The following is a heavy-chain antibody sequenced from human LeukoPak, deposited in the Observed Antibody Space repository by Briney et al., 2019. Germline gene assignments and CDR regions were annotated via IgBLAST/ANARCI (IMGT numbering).Heavy chain of an antibody. V-gene: IGHV3-48*01. CDR2: ISSSGSTM. J-gene: IGHJ5*02. Sequence: GGSLRLSCAASGFTFSSYSMNWVRQAPGKGLEWVSYISSSGSTMYYADSVKGRFTISRDSAKNSLYLQMSSLRGEDTAVYYCARGISYYYGSGSSPWFDPWGQGTLVTVSS. CDR3: ARGISYYYGSGSSPWFDP. CDR1: GFTFSSYS. D-gene: IGHD3-10*01.